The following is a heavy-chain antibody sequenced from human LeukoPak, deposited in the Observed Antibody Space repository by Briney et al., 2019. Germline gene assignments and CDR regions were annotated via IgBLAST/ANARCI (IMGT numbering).Heavy chain of an antibody. CDR1: GFTFSSYA. J-gene: IGHJ3*02. V-gene: IGHV3-30-3*01. CDR2: ISYDGSNK. CDR3: ARERAQGAAFDI. Sequence: GGSLRLSCAASGFTFSSYAMHWVRQAPGKGLEWVAVISYDGSNKYYADSVKGRFTISRDNSKNTLYLQMNSLRAEDTAVYYCARERAQGAAFDIWGQGTMVTVSS.